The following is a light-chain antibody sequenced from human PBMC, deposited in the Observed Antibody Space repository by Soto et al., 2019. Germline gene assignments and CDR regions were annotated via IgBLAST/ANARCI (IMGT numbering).Light chain of an antibody. Sequence: QPVLTQPPSASGTPGQRVTISCSGSSSNIGSNTVNWYQQLPGTAPKLLIYSNNQRPSGVPDLFSGSKSGTSASLAISGLQSEDEADYYCATWDASLNGRVFGGGTKLTVL. CDR3: ATWDASLNGRV. CDR2: SNN. V-gene: IGLV1-44*01. CDR1: SSNIGSNT. J-gene: IGLJ2*01.